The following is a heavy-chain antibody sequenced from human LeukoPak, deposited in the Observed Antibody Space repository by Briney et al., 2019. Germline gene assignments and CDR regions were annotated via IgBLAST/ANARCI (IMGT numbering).Heavy chain of an antibody. CDR3: ATVTGVTATGDAFDI. J-gene: IGHJ3*02. Sequence: GESLKISCQASGYDFTSYWIGWVRQMPGKGLEWMGIIYPSDSDIRYSPSFQGQVTISADKSISTAYLQWSSLKASDTAMYYCATVTGVTATGDAFDIWGQGTMVTVSS. D-gene: IGHD2-21*02. CDR2: IYPSDSDI. CDR1: GYDFTSYW. V-gene: IGHV5-51*01.